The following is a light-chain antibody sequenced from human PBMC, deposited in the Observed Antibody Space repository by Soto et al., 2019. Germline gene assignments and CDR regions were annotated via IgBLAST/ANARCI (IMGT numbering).Light chain of an antibody. CDR1: QSVSSSY. V-gene: IGKV3-20*01. J-gene: IGKJ4*01. CDR3: QQHGTSPLT. CDR2: GAN. Sequence: ILLTHSPGTLSVSPGEIATLSFSASQSVSSSYLAWYQQKPGQAPRLLIYGANYRATGISDRFSGGGSGTDFTLTISRLESDDFAVYYCQQHGTSPLTFGGGTKVDI.